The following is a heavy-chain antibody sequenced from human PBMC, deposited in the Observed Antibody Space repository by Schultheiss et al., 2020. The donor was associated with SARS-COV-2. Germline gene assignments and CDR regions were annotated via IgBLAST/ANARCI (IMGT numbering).Heavy chain of an antibody. V-gene: IGHV3-7*03. Sequence: GESLKISCAASGFTFSSYWMSWVRQAPGKGLEWVANIKQDGSEKYYVDSVKGRFTISRDNAKNSLYLQMNSLRAEDTAVYYCARARLYGQNGYYYYGMDVWGQGTTVTVSS. J-gene: IGHJ6*02. CDR1: GFTFSSYW. CDR2: IKQDGSEK. D-gene: IGHD4-17*01. CDR3: ARARLYGQNGYYYYGMDV.